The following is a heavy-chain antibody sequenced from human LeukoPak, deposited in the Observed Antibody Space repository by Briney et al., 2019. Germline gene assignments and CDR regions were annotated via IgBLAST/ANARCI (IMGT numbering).Heavy chain of an antibody. CDR2: IYHSGST. Sequence: SETLSLTCTVSGYSISSGYYWGWIRQPPGKGLEWIGSIYHSGSTYYNPSLKSRVTISVDTSKNQFSLKLSSVTAADTAVYYCASFGFYYYYMDVWGKGTTVTVSS. J-gene: IGHJ6*03. CDR1: GYSISSGYY. D-gene: IGHD3-10*01. CDR3: ASFGFYYYYMDV. V-gene: IGHV4-38-2*02.